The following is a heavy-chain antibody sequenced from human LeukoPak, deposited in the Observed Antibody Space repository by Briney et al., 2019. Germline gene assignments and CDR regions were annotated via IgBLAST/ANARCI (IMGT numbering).Heavy chain of an antibody. V-gene: IGHV1-46*01. D-gene: IGHD3-9*01. CDR1: GYTFTNYY. CDR2: IDPSAGST. Sequence: ASVKVSCKASGYTFTNYYMHWVRQAPGQGLEWMGVIDPSAGSTTYAQKFQGRVTMTRDTSTSTVYMELSSLRSEDTAVYYCARGVLTGYYTNWFDPWGQGTLVTVSS. J-gene: IGHJ5*02. CDR3: ARGVLTGYYTNWFDP.